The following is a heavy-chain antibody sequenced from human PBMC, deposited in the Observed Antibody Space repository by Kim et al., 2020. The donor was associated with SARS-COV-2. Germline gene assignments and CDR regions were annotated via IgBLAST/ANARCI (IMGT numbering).Heavy chain of an antibody. CDR2: INPSGGST. V-gene: IGHV1-46*01. Sequence: ASVKVSCKASGYTFTSYYMHWVRQAPGQGLEWMGIINPSGGSTSYAQKFQGRVTMTRDTSTSTVYMELSSLRSEDTAVYYCARGTPIVGATIWDPYYFDYWGQGTLVTVSS. D-gene: IGHD1-26*01. CDR3: ARGTPIVGATIWDPYYFDY. CDR1: GYTFTSYY. J-gene: IGHJ4*02.